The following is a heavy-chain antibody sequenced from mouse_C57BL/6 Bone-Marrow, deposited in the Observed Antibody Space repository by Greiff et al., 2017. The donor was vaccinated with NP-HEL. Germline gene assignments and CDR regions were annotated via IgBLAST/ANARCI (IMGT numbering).Heavy chain of an antibody. CDR2: IHPNSGST. Sequence: QVHVKQPGAELVKPGASVKLSCKASGYTFTSYWMHWVKQRPGQGLEWIGMIHPNSGSTNYNEKFKSKATLTVAKSSSTAYMQLSSLTSEDSAVYYCARWAPIYDGYPGFAYWGQGTLVTVSA. CDR3: ARWAPIYDGYPGFAY. V-gene: IGHV1-64*01. J-gene: IGHJ3*01. CDR1: GYTFTSYW. D-gene: IGHD2-3*01.